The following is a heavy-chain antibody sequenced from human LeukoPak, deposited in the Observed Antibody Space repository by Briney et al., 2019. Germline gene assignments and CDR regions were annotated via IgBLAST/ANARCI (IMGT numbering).Heavy chain of an antibody. V-gene: IGHV1-2*02. CDR1: GYTFTGRY. CDR3: ASGGDMPARPFDY. D-gene: IGHD6-6*01. J-gene: IGHJ4*02. CDR2: INPDSGDT. Sequence: GASVKVSCKASGYTFTGRYIHWVRQAPGQGLEWMGRINPDSGDTDYVQMFEGRVTMTRDTSISTAYMELRRLRSDDTAVYYCASGGDMPARPFDYWGQGTLVPVFS.